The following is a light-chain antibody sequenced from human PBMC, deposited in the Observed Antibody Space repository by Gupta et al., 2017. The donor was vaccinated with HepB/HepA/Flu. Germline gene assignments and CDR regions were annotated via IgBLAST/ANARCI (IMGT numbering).Light chain of an antibody. J-gene: IGLJ3*02. V-gene: IGLV1-40*01. Sequence: QSVLTQPPSVAGGPAGRVTITCPGGSSNTGGGYDVKWYQQHPATPPNLLCDGNINRPSGAPDRFSASKAATSASPTTTRLQAEDEADYYCQYYDSSLSGVVFGGGTKLTVL. CDR1: SSNTGGGYD. CDR3: QYYDSSLSGVV. CDR2: GNI.